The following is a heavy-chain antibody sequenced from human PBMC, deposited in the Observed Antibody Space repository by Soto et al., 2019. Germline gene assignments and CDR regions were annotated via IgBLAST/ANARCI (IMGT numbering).Heavy chain of an antibody. CDR3: ARPYSSSLAGALDY. D-gene: IGHD6-6*01. CDR2: MYPGDSDT. J-gene: IGHJ4*02. V-gene: IGHV5-51*01. CDR1: GYSFTNYW. Sequence: GESLKMSCAGSGYSFTNYWIGLVLQMPGKGLEWMVIMYPGDSDTIYSPSFQCQVTISADKAISTAYLQWSSLKASDTAMYYCARPYSSSLAGALDYWGQGTLVTVSS.